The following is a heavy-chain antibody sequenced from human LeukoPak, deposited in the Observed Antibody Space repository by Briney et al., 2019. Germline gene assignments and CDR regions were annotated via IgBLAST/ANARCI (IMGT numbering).Heavy chain of an antibody. J-gene: IGHJ5*02. D-gene: IGHD1-1*01. Sequence: SVTLSLTCAVYGGSFSGYYWSWIRQPPGKGLEWIGEINHSGSTNYNPSLKSRVTISVDTSKNQFSLKLSSVTAADTAVYYCARGGELVSPYNWFDPWGQGTLVTVSS. CDR1: GGSFSGYY. V-gene: IGHV4-34*01. CDR3: ARGGELVSPYNWFDP. CDR2: INHSGST.